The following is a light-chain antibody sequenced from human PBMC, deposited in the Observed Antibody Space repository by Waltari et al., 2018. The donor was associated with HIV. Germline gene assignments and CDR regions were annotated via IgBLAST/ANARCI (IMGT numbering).Light chain of an antibody. CDR3: QSYDSNLSGL. Sequence: QSELTQPPSVSAAPGQRVTIPCTGSRSNIGAGYEVHWYQQVPGRAPKVVIYGNSNRPSGVPDRFSGSKSGSSASLVITGLQSEDEADYYCQSYDSNLSGLFGGGTKVTVL. CDR2: GNS. J-gene: IGLJ2*01. CDR1: RSNIGAGYE. V-gene: IGLV1-40*01.